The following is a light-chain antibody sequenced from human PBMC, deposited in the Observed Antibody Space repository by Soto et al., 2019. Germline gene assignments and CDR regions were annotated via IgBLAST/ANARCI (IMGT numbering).Light chain of an antibody. V-gene: IGKV3-11*01. CDR3: QQRSNWPPAWT. CDR2: DAS. J-gene: IGKJ1*01. Sequence: EIVLTQSPGSLCLSPGERATLSCRASQSVSSYLAWYQQKPGQAPRLLIYDASNRATGIPARFSGSGSGTDFTLTISSLEPEDFAVYYCQQRSNWPPAWTFGQGTKVDIK. CDR1: QSVSSY.